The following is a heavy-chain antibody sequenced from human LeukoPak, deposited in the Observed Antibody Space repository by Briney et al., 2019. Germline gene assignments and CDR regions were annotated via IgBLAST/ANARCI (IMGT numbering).Heavy chain of an antibody. D-gene: IGHD2-2*01. CDR1: DYSISISYY. J-gene: IGHJ4*02. CDR3: ARVNVVVPAASFDY. V-gene: IGHV4-38-2*02. Sequence: SETLSLTCTVFDYSISISYYWGWIRQPPGKGLEWIGSIYHSGSTYYNPSLKSRVTISVDTSKNQFSLNLSSVTAADTAVYYCARVNVVVPAASFDYWGQGTLVTVSS. CDR2: IYHSGST.